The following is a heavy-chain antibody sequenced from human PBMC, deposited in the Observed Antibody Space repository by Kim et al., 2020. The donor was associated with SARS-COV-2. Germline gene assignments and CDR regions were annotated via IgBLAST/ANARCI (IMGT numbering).Heavy chain of an antibody. Sequence: SETLSLTCTVSGGSISSYYWSWIRQPPGKGLEWIWYIYYSGSTNYNPSLKSRVTISVDTSKNQFSLKLSSVTAADTAVYYCARTVLGFDYWGQGTLVTVSS. CDR1: GGSISSYY. CDR2: IYYSGST. J-gene: IGHJ4*02. V-gene: IGHV4-59*13. CDR3: ARTVLGFDY. D-gene: IGHD2-8*01.